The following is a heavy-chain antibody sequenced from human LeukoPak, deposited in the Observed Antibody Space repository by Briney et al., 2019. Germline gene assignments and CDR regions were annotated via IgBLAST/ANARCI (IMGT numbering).Heavy chain of an antibody. V-gene: IGHV3-21*01. CDR2: ISSSSSYI. CDR3: ARDPDYGDFDGGD. CDR1: GFTFSSYS. D-gene: IGHD4-17*01. Sequence: GGSLRLSCAASGFTFSSYSMNWVRQAPGKGLEWVSSISSSSSYIYYADSVKGRFTISRDNAKSSLYLQMNSLRAEDTAMYYCARDPDYGDFDGGDWGQGTLVTVSS. J-gene: IGHJ4*02.